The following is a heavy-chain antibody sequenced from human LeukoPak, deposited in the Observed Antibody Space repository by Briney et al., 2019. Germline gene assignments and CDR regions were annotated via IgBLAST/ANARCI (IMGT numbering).Heavy chain of an antibody. CDR1: GFTFSGYW. CDR2: IKQDESEK. V-gene: IGHV3-7*01. D-gene: IGHD2-15*01. Sequence: GFLRLSCAASGFTFSGYWMSWVRQAPGRGLEWVATIKQDESEKTYVDSVEGRFTSSRDNAKSSLFLQMDSLRAEDTAVYYCARFGMDAAIDYWGQGTLVTVSS. CDR3: ARFGMDAAIDY. J-gene: IGHJ4*02.